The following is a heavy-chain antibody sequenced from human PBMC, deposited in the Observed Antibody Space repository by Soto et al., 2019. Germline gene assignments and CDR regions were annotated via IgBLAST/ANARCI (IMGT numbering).Heavy chain of an antibody. J-gene: IGHJ4*02. CDR3: ASRHSKSGMTTVTPFDY. D-gene: IGHD4-17*01. CDR2: INHSGST. Sequence: QVQLQQWGAGLLKPSETLSLTCAVYGGSFSGYYWSWIRQPPGKGLEWIGEINHSGSTNYNPSPKSRVTASVDTSKNRCPLPVSSVAAAHTAVYYCASRHSKSGMTTVTPFDYRGQGTLVTVSS. CDR1: GGSFSGYY. V-gene: IGHV4-34*01.